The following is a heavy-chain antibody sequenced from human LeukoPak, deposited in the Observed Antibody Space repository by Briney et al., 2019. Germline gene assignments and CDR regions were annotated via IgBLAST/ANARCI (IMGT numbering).Heavy chain of an antibody. V-gene: IGHV4-39*01. Sequence: SETLSLTCTVSGGSISSSSYHWGWIRQPPGKGLEWIGSIYYSGSTYYNPSLKSRVTISVDTSKNQLSVRLSSVTAADTALYYCARLRDTGGLPGAPYFDYWGQGTLVTVSS. J-gene: IGHJ4*02. CDR2: IYYSGST. CDR3: ARLRDTGGLPGAPYFDY. D-gene: IGHD2-2*01. CDR1: GGSISSSSYH.